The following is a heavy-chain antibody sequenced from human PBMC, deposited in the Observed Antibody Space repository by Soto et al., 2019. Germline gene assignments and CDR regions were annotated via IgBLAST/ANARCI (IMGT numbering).Heavy chain of an antibody. CDR3: ARDCSGGSCYPGDFDY. D-gene: IGHD2-15*01. CDR2: ISSSSSYI. Sequence: PGGSLRLSCAASGFTFSSYSMNWVRQAPGKGLEWVSSISSSSSYIYYADSVKGRFTISRDNAKNSLYLQMNSLRAEDTAVYYCARDCSGGSCYPGDFDYWGQGTLVTVS. V-gene: IGHV3-21*01. CDR1: GFTFSSYS. J-gene: IGHJ4*02.